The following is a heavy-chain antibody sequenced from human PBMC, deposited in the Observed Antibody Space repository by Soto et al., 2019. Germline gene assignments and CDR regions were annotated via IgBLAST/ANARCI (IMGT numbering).Heavy chain of an antibody. CDR1: GGTFSSYA. CDR3: ARRVTIFGVVIISENWFDP. D-gene: IGHD3-3*01. CDR2: IIPIFGTA. V-gene: IGHV1-69*13. J-gene: IGHJ5*02. Sequence: SVKVSCKASGGTFSSYAISWVRQAPGQGLEWMGGIIPIFGTANYAQKFQGRVTITADESTSTAYMELSSLRSEETAVYYCARRVTIFGVVIISENWFDPWGQGTLVTVSS.